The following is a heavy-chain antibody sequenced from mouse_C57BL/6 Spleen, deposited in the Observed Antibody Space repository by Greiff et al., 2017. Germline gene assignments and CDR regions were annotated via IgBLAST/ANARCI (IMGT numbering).Heavy chain of an antibody. J-gene: IGHJ4*01. CDR3: AIWGGYAMDY. Sequence: VKVEESGPGLVQPSQSLSITCTVSGFSLTSYGVHWVRQSPGKGLEWLGVIWSGGSTDYNAAFISRLSISKDNSKSVVCFKMNSLQADDTAKYYCAIWGGYAMDYWGQGTSVTVSS. V-gene: IGHV2-2*01. CDR2: IWSGGST. CDR1: GFSLTSYG. D-gene: IGHD1-1*02.